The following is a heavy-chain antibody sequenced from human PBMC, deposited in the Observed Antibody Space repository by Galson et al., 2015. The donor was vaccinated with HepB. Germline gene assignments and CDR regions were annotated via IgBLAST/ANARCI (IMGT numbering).Heavy chain of an antibody. CDR2: IYYSGST. J-gene: IGHJ5*02. CDR1: GGSISSYY. Sequence: TLSLTCTVSGGSISSYYWSWIRQPPGKGLEWIGYIYYSGSTNYNPSLKSRVTISVDTSKNQFSLKLSSVTAADTAVYYCARGGYYYDSSGYLFDPWGQGTLVTVSS. V-gene: IGHV4-59*01. CDR3: ARGGYYYDSSGYLFDP. D-gene: IGHD3-22*01.